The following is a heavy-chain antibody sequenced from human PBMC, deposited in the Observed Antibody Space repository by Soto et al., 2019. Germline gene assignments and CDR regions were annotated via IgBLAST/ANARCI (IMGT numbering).Heavy chain of an antibody. V-gene: IGHV3-48*02. CDR3: ARPEYSSSSYGMDV. CDR2: ISSSSSTI. Sequence: EVQLVESGGGLVQPGGSLRLSCAASGFTCSSYSMNWVRQAPGKGLEWVSYISSSSSTIYYADSVKGRFTISRDNAKNSLYLQMNSLRDEDTAVYDCARPEYSSSSYGMDVWGQGTTVTVSS. D-gene: IGHD6-6*01. CDR1: GFTCSSYS. J-gene: IGHJ6*02.